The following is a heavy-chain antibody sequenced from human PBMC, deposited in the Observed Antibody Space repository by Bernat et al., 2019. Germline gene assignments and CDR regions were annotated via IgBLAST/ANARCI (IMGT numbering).Heavy chain of an antibody. V-gene: IGHV3-33*01. J-gene: IGHJ4*02. D-gene: IGHD3-3*02. Sequence: QVQLVESGGGVVQPGGSLRLSCAASGFTFSSYGMHWVRQAPGKGLEWVAVIWDDASKKYYVDSVKGRFTISRDNSKNTLYLQLDSLRVEDTAVYYCGRDIRSSRYDYWGQGTVVTVSS. CDR3: GRDIRSSRYDY. CDR1: GFTFSSYG. CDR2: IWDDASKK.